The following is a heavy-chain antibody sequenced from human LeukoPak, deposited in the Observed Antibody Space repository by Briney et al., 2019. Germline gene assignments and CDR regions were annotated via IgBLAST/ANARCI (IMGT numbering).Heavy chain of an antibody. J-gene: IGHJ5*02. V-gene: IGHV1-18*01. CDR3: ARDNSVGDNAWWFDP. Sequence: EASVKVSCKASGYTFINYGISWLRQAPGQGLEWMGWISGYNGNTDYAQKFQDRVTMTRDMSTSTDYMELSSLRSEDTAIYYCARDNSVGDNAWWFDPWGQGTLVTVSS. CDR1: GYTFINYG. D-gene: IGHD1-26*01. CDR2: ISGYNGNT.